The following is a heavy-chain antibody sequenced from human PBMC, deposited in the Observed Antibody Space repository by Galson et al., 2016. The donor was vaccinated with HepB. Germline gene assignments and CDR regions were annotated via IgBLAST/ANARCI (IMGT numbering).Heavy chain of an antibody. J-gene: IGHJ5*02. CDR2: INHSGTT. Sequence: SETLSLTCDVYGGSFSSSYWTWIRQLPGKGLEWIGEINHSGTTNSNPSLKSRLTMSVDTSTNQFSLKLTSVTAADTAVYYCAREIGGRCYRSSCYSRFDPWGQGALVSVSS. D-gene: IGHD6-13*01. CDR3: AREIGGRCYRSSCYSRFDP. V-gene: IGHV4-34*01. CDR1: GGSFSSSY.